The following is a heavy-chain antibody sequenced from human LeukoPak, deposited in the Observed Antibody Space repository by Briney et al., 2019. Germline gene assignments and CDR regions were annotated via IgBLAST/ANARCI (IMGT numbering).Heavy chain of an antibody. V-gene: IGHV1-69*06. CDR3: ARAKESYYYMDV. J-gene: IGHJ6*03. CDR2: IIPIFGTA. D-gene: IGHD3-10*01. Sequence: VASVKVSCKASGGTFSSYAISWVRQAPGQGLEWMGGIIPIFGTANYAQKFQGRVTITADKSTSTAYMELSSLRSEDTAVYYCARAKESYYYMDVWGKGTTVTISS. CDR1: GGTFSSYA.